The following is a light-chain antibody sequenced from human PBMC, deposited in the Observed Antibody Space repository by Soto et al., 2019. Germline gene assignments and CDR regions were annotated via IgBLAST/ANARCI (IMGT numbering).Light chain of an antibody. CDR2: ENT. Sequence: QSVLTQPASVSGSPGQSITISCTRASSDVGSYNLVSWYQHHPDKAPKLMIHENTRRPSGVSDRFSGSKSGNTASLTISGLQAEDEADYYCCSYADANTWVFGGGTQLTVL. CDR1: SSDVGSYNL. CDR3: CSYADANTWV. V-gene: IGLV2-23*01. J-gene: IGLJ3*02.